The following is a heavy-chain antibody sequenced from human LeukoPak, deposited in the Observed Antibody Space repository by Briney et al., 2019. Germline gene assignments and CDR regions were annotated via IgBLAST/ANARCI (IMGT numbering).Heavy chain of an antibody. CDR1: GGSFSGYY. D-gene: IGHD3-10*02. V-gene: IGHV4-34*01. Sequence: SETLSLTCAVYGGSFSGYYWSWIRQPPGKGLEWIGEINHSGSTNYNPSLKSRVTISVDTSKNQFSLKLSSVTAADTAVYYCARGGLVRGVTYHDYWGQGTLVTVSP. J-gene: IGHJ4*02. CDR3: ARGGLVRGVTYHDY. CDR2: INHSGST.